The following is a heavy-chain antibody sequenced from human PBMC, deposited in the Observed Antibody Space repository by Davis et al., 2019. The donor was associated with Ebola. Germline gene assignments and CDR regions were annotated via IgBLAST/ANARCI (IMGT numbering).Heavy chain of an antibody. Sequence: ASVKVSCKASGYTFTSYGISWVRQAPGQGLEWMGWISAYNGNTNYARKLQGRVTMTTDTSTSTAYMELRSLRSDDTAVYYCARDVGARSGWPFDYWGQGTLVTVSS. J-gene: IGHJ4*02. CDR1: GYTFTSYG. CDR3: ARDVGARSGWPFDY. V-gene: IGHV1-18*01. D-gene: IGHD6-19*01. CDR2: ISAYNGNT.